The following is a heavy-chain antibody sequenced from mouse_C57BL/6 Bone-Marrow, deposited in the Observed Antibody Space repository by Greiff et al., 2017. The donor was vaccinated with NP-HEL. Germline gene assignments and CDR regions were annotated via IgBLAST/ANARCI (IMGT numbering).Heavy chain of an antibody. CDR3: ARNEIYYYGSSYGYFDV. Sequence: QVQLQQSGPGLVQPSQSLSITCTVSGFSLTSYGVHWVRQSPGKGLEWLGVIWSGGSTDYNAAFISRLSISKENSKSQVFFKMNSLQADDTAIYYCARNEIYYYGSSYGYFDVWGTGTTVTVSS. CDR2: IWSGGST. CDR1: GFSLTSYG. V-gene: IGHV2-2*01. J-gene: IGHJ1*03. D-gene: IGHD1-1*01.